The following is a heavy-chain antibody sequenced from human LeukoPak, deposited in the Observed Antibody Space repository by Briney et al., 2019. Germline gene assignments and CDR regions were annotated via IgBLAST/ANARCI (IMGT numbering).Heavy chain of an antibody. Sequence: ASVKVSCKASGYTFSAYSVNWVRQAPGQGLEWMGWINPNDGGTKSAQRFQGRVTMTRETSISTAYMELSGLTSDDTAVYLCARVSGYCSSTSCYVDFDYWGQGTLVTVSS. CDR1: GYTFSAYS. CDR2: INPNDGGT. CDR3: ARVSGYCSSTSCYVDFDY. D-gene: IGHD2-2*01. V-gene: IGHV1-2*02. J-gene: IGHJ4*02.